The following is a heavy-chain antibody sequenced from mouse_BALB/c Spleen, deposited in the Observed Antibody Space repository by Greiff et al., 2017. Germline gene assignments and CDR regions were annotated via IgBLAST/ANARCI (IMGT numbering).Heavy chain of an antibody. CDR2: IYPGNSDT. V-gene: IGHV1-5*01. J-gene: IGHJ3*01. CDR3: TRGGYEDDGRGGCAY. D-gene: IGHD2-4*01. Sequence: VQLQQSGTVLARPGASVKMSCKASGYTFTSYWMHWVKQRPGQGLEWIGAIYPGNSDTSYNQKFKGKAKLTAVTSTSTAYMELSSLTTEDSAVYYWTRGGYEDDGRGGCAYWGQGTLVTVSA. CDR1: GYTFTSYW.